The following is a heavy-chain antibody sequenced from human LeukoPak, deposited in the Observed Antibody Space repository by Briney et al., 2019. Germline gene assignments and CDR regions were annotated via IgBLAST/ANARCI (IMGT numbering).Heavy chain of an antibody. D-gene: IGHD1-14*01. Sequence: GESLKISCEGSGSSFTDYWISWVRQLPGRGLDWMGRIDPSASQTNYNPSFRGHVTISVDKSISSVYLQWSSLQASDTAIYYCARRNRDKAISLDLWGRGTVVAVSS. CDR2: IDPSASQT. J-gene: IGHJ2*01. V-gene: IGHV5-10-1*01. CDR3: ARRNRDKAISLDL. CDR1: GSSFTDYW.